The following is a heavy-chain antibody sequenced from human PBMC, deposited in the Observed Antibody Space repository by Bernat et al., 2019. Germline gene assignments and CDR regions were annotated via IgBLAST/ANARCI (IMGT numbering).Heavy chain of an antibody. D-gene: IGHD3-3*01. CDR1: GFTFSSYG. Sequence: QVQLVESGGGVVQPGRSLRLSCAASGFTFSSYGMHWVRQAPGKGLEWVAVIWYDGSNKYYADSVKGRFTISSDNSKNTLYLQMNSLRAEDTAVYYCARDTSEYYYYGMDVWGQGTTVTVSS. CDR2: IWYDGSNK. CDR3: ARDTSEYYYYGMDV. J-gene: IGHJ6*02. V-gene: IGHV3-33*01.